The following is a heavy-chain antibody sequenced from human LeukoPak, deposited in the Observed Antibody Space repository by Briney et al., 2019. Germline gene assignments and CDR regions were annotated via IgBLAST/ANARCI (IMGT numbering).Heavy chain of an antibody. CDR3: ARGVSGDYLWFDP. V-gene: IGHV5-51*03. D-gene: IGHD4-17*01. J-gene: IGHJ5*02. Sequence: GESLKISXKGSGYSFTSYWIGWVRQMPGKGLEWMGIIYPGDSDTRYSPSFHGQATISADKSISTAYLQWSSLKASDTAMYYCARGVSGDYLWFDPWGQGTLVTVSS. CDR2: IYPGDSDT. CDR1: GYSFTSYW.